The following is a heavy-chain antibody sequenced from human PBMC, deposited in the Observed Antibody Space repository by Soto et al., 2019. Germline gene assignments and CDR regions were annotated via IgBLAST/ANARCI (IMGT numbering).Heavy chain of an antibody. V-gene: IGHV3-74*03. CDR3: ASLRRWHLFDL. CDR2: VNSEGSDT. J-gene: IGHJ4*02. Sequence: EVLLVESGGGLVQPGGSLRLSCAASGFTFSNYWMHWVRRAPGQGLVWVARVNSEGSDTMYADSVKGRFTISRDNAKNTMYLQMNGLRAEDTAVYYCASLRRWHLFDLWGQGTLVTVSS. CDR1: GFTFSNYW. D-gene: IGHD4-17*01.